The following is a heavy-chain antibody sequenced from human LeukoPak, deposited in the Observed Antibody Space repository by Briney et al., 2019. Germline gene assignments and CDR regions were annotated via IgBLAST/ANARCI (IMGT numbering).Heavy chain of an antibody. CDR2: IKPKIEGGTT. Sequence: GSLRLSCAASGFTFSDAWMSWVRQAPGKGLEWVGRIKPKIEGGTTDYAAPVKGRFSISRDDSTKTLYLQMNSLRTEDTAVYCCTTSGPITVAGTAEDPWGQGTLVTVSS. CDR1: GFTFSDAW. V-gene: IGHV3-15*01. D-gene: IGHD6-13*01. J-gene: IGHJ5*02. CDR3: TTSGPITVAGTAEDP.